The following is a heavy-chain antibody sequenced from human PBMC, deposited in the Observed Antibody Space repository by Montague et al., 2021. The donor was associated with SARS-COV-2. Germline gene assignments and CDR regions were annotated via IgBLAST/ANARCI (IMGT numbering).Heavy chain of an antibody. CDR3: ARHYSATLPADY. CDR1: GGSISSFY. J-gene: IGHJ4*02. V-gene: IGHV4-59*08. CDR2: ISDSGST. D-gene: IGHD2-15*01. Sequence: SETLSLTCTVSGGSISSFYWSWFRQPPGKGLERIGHISDSGSTNYNPSLTSRVTMSVDTSKNQFSLKVNSVTAADTAVYYCARHYSATLPADYWGQGTLVTVSS.